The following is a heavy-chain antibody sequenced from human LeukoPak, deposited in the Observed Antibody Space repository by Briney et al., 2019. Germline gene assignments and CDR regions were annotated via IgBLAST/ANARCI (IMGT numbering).Heavy chain of an antibody. D-gene: IGHD2-15*01. CDR2: VYYAGST. CDR3: P. Sequence: PSETLSLTCTVSGYSISSSYYWSWIRQPPGKGLEWIGYVYYAGSTNYNPSLKSRVTISVDTSNYCASLSEYCSSGSCYLGWFDPWGQGTLVTVSS. CDR1: GYSISSSYY. V-gene: IGHV4-61*01. J-gene: IGHJ5*02.